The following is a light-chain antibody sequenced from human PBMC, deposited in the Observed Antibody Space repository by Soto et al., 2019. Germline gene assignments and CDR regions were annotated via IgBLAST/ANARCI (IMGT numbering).Light chain of an antibody. Sequence: EIVMTQSPATMSVSPGDRANLSCXASQSVDSNLAWYQQKPGQAPRLLIYAVSSRATGIPDRFSGSGSGTDFTLTINSLEPEDFAVYFCHQRAGWPPTFGGGTKVDIK. J-gene: IGKJ4*01. CDR3: HQRAGWPPT. CDR1: QSVDSN. CDR2: AVS. V-gene: IGKV3-11*01.